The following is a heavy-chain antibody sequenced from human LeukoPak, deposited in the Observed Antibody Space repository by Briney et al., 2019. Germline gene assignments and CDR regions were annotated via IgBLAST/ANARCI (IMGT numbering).Heavy chain of an antibody. CDR1: GGSISSYY. V-gene: IGHV4-59*01. D-gene: IGHD2-8*02. CDR2: IYYSGNT. Sequence: PSETLSLTCIVSGGSISSYYWSWIRQPPGKGPEWNGYIYYSGNTNYNPAPKNPVTISVDPSKNQFSLKLSSVTAADTAVYYCARGPWYWSFDIWGQGTMVTVSS. J-gene: IGHJ3*02. CDR3: ARGPWYWSFDI.